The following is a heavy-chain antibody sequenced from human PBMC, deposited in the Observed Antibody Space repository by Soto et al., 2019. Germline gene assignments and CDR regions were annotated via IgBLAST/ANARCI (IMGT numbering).Heavy chain of an antibody. J-gene: IGHJ4*02. D-gene: IGHD3-3*01. Sequence: PGGSLRLSCTASGFTFSSYGMYWVRQAPGKGLDWVAVIWYDGSNEDYSDSVKGRFTISRDNSKNTLFLQMNSLRAEDTAVYYCARGGSYYDFWSGYLNYWGQRTLVTVSS. CDR1: GFTFSSYG. V-gene: IGHV3-33*07. CDR2: IWYDGSNE. CDR3: ARGGSYYDFWSGYLNY.